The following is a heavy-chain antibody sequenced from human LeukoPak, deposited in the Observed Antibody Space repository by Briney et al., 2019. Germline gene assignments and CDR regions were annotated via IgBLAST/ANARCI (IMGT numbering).Heavy chain of an antibody. Sequence: GGSLRLSCAASGFTVSSNYMSWVRQAPGKGLEWVSVIYSGGSTYYADSVKGRFTISRDNSKNTLYLQMNSLRAEDTAVYYCARDRLWFGELGDAFDIWGQGTMVTVSS. J-gene: IGHJ3*02. CDR3: ARDRLWFGELGDAFDI. D-gene: IGHD3-10*01. V-gene: IGHV3-66*01. CDR2: IYSGGST. CDR1: GFTVSSNY.